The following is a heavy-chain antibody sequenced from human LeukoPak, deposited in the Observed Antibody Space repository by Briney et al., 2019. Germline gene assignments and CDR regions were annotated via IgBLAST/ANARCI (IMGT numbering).Heavy chain of an antibody. CDR1: GFTFRDSA. CDR2: ISFSGDNT. V-gene: IGHV3-23*01. D-gene: IGHD3-16*02. CDR3: ARDIELST. Sequence: TGGSLRLSCAASGFTFRDSAMTWVRQAPGKGLQWVSLISFSGDNTYYADSVKGRFTISRDNAKVTLYLQMNSLRAEDTAIYYCARDIELSTWGLGTTVTVSS. J-gene: IGHJ3*01.